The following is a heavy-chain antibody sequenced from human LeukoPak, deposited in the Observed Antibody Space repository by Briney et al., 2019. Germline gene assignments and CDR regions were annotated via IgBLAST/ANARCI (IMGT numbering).Heavy chain of an antibody. V-gene: IGHV3-7*01. Sequence: GGSLRLSCAASGFTFSSYWMSWVRQAPGKGLEWVANIKQDGSEKYYVDSVKGRFTISRDNAKNSLYLQVNSLRAEDTAVYYCARACYYGSGSIPCFDYWGQGTLVTVSS. D-gene: IGHD3-10*01. CDR3: ARACYYGSGSIPCFDY. J-gene: IGHJ4*02. CDR1: GFTFSSYW. CDR2: IKQDGSEK.